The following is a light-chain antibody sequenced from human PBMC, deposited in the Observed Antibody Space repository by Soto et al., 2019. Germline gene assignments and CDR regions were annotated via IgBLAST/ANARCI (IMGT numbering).Light chain of an antibody. CDR3: QERAAA. CDR2: SAS. V-gene: IGKV1-39*01. CDR1: PSIGTY. Sequence: DSQMTQSPSSLSASVGDTVTITCRASPSIGTYLNWYQQKPGKAPKLLIYSASGLHSGVPSRFSGSGSVTYFTLTISNLQPEDFATYYCQERAAAFGGGTRVDIK. J-gene: IGKJ4*01.